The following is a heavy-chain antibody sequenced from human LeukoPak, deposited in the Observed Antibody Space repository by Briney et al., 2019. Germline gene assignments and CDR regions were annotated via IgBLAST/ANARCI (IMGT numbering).Heavy chain of an antibody. V-gene: IGHV3-74*01. Sequence: GGSLRLSCAASGFTFSSYWMHWVRRTPGKGLVWVSRIKGDGSSTSYADSVKGRFTISRDNAKNTLYLQMNSLRAEDTAVYYCARDGYSFGHDFDYWDQGTLVTVSS. J-gene: IGHJ4*02. D-gene: IGHD5-18*01. CDR2: IKGDGSST. CDR3: ARDGYSFGHDFDY. CDR1: GFTFSSYW.